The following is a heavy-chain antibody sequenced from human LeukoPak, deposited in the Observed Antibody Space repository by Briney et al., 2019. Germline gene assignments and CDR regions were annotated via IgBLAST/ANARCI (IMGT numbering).Heavy chain of an antibody. D-gene: IGHD3-10*01. CDR1: GFTFSSYG. Sequence: GGSLRLSCAASGFTFSSYGMHWVRQAPGKGLEWVAVIWYDGSNKYHADSVKGRFTISRDNSKNTLYLQMNSLRAEDTAVYYCAKAGSGGPYYFDYWGQGTLVTVSS. CDR3: AKAGSGGPYYFDY. V-gene: IGHV3-33*06. CDR2: IWYDGSNK. J-gene: IGHJ4*02.